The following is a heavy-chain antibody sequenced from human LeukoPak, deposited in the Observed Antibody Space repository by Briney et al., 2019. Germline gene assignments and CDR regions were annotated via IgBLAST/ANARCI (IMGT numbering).Heavy chain of an antibody. V-gene: IGHV1-8*01. CDR1: GYTFTSYD. J-gene: IGHJ5*02. D-gene: IGHD6-13*01. Sequence: GASVKVSCKASGYTFTSYDINWVREATGQGLEWMGWMNPNSGNTGYAQKFQGRVTMTKNTSISTAYMELSSLRSEDTAVYYCARGIAAAGLICFDPWGQGTLVTVSS. CDR2: MNPNSGNT. CDR3: ARGIAAAGLICFDP.